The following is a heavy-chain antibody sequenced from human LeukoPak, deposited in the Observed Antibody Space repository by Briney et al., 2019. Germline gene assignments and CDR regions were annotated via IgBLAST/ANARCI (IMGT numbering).Heavy chain of an antibody. J-gene: IGHJ4*02. D-gene: IGHD6-19*01. V-gene: IGHV3-23*01. Sequence: GGSLRLSCAASGFTFSNYAMSWVRQAPGKGLEWVSAISGSGDSTYHADSVRGRFTISRDNSKNTLYLKMNSLRAEDTAVYYCAKDPACSSGWLYYFDYWGQGTLVTVSS. CDR1: GFTFSNYA. CDR2: ISGSGDST. CDR3: AKDPACSSGWLYYFDY.